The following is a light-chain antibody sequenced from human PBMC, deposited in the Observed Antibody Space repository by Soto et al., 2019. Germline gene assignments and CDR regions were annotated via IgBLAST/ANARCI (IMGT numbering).Light chain of an antibody. CDR1: SSNIGNYY. CDR3: SSYTTSNTRQIV. V-gene: IGLV1-51*02. Sequence: QSVPTQPPSVSAAPGQKVTMSCSGGSSNIGNYYVSWHQQLPGTAPKLLIYENDKRPSGVSNRFSGSKSGNTASLTISGLQAEDEADYYCSSYTTSNTRQIVFGTGTKVTVL. J-gene: IGLJ1*01. CDR2: END.